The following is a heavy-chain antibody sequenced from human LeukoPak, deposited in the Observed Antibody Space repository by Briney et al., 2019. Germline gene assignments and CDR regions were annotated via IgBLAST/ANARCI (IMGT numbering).Heavy chain of an antibody. Sequence: PGGSLRLSCAASGFTFSSYSMNWVRQAPGKGLEWVSHITASGTAMFYADSVKGRFTISRDNAKNSLYLQMNSLRDEDTAVYYCASVVTPKTPFDYWGQGTLVTVSS. V-gene: IGHV3-48*02. J-gene: IGHJ4*02. D-gene: IGHD4-23*01. CDR2: ITASGTAM. CDR1: GFTFSSYS. CDR3: ASVVTPKTPFDY.